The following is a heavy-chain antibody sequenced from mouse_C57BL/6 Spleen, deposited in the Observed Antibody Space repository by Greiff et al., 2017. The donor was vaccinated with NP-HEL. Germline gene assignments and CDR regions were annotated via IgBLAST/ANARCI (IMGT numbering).Heavy chain of an antibody. D-gene: IGHD4-1*01. CDR2: IYPGDGDT. Sequence: VQLQQSGPELVKPGASVKISCKASGYAFSSSWMNWVKQRPGKGLEWIGRIYPGDGDTNYNGKFKGKATLTADKSSSTAYMHLSSLTSEDSSVYFCLGRPAWFAYWGQGTLVTVSA. V-gene: IGHV1-82*01. CDR1: GYAFSSSW. CDR3: LGRPAWFAY. J-gene: IGHJ3*01.